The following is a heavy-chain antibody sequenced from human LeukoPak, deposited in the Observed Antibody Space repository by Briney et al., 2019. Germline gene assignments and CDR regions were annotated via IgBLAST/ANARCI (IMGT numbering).Heavy chain of an antibody. CDR2: IIPILGIA. CDR3: ARDQRYQLLWFDP. D-gene: IGHD2-2*01. CDR1: GGTFSSYT. V-gene: IGHV1-69*04. J-gene: IGHJ5*02. Sequence: SVKVSCKASGGTFSSYTISWVRQAPGQGLEWMGRIIPILGIANYAQKFQGRVTITADKSTSTAYMELTSLRSEDTAVYYCARDQRYQLLWFDPWGQGTLVTVSS.